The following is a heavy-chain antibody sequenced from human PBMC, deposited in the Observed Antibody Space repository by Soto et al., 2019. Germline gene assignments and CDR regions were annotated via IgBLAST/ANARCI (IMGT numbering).Heavy chain of an antibody. CDR2: ISYDGSNK. D-gene: IGHD4-17*01. Sequence: GGSLRLSCAASGFTFSSYGMHWVRQAPGKGLEWVAVISYDGSNKYYADSVKGRFTISRDNSKNTLYLQMNSLRAEDTAVYYCAKDTSHDYGDSYFDYWGQGXLVTVSS. CDR3: AKDTSHDYGDSYFDY. V-gene: IGHV3-30*18. J-gene: IGHJ4*02. CDR1: GFTFSSYG.